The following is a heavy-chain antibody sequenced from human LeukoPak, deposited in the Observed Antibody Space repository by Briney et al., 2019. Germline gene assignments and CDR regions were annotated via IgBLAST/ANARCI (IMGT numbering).Heavy chain of an antibody. CDR1: GYTFTNYY. CDR2: ISPTGSST. D-gene: IGHD5-12*01. V-gene: IGHV1-46*01. CDR3: ARGRDIVATIFDY. J-gene: IGHJ4*02. Sequence: ASVKVSCKASGYTFTNYYMHWVRQAPGQGLEWLGLISPTGSSTNYAQKFRGRVTMTRDTSTSTAYMELRSLRSDDTAVYYCARGRDIVATIFDYWGQGTLVTVSS.